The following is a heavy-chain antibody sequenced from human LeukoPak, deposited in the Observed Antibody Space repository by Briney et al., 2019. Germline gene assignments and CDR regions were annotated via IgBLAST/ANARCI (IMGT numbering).Heavy chain of an antibody. CDR1: GFTFSSYD. Sequence: PGGSLRLSCAASGFTFSSYDMHWVRQATGKGLEWVSAIGTAGDTSYPGSVKGRFTISRENAENSLYLQMNSLRAGDTAVHYCARGLDYGDLRGIDYTMDVWGQGTTVTVSS. CDR2: IGTAGDT. D-gene: IGHD4-17*01. J-gene: IGHJ6*02. V-gene: IGHV3-13*01. CDR3: ARGLDYGDLRGIDYTMDV.